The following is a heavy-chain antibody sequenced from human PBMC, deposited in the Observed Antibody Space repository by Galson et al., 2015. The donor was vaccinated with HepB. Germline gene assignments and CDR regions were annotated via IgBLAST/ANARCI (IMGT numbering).Heavy chain of an antibody. J-gene: IGHJ4*02. V-gene: IGHV3-23*01. CDR2: ISGSGGST. CDR1: GFTFSSYA. D-gene: IGHD1-26*01. Sequence: SLRLSCAASGFTFSSYAMSWVRQAPGKGLEWVSVISGSGGSTYYADSVKGRFTISRDNSKNTLYLQMNSLRAEDTAVYYCAKDISGSYYLDYWGQGTLVTVSS. CDR3: AKDISGSYYLDY.